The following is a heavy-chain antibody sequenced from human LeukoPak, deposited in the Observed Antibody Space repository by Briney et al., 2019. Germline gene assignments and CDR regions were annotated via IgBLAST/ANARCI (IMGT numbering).Heavy chain of an antibody. CDR1: GFTVSSNY. Sequence: GGSLRLSCAASGFTVSSNYMSWVRQAPGKGPEWVSLIYAGGSTYYADAVKGRFTISGHNSKNTLHLQMNSLRVEDTAVYYCATAGSSELLWDYAMDVWGQGTTVTVSS. CDR2: IYAGGST. J-gene: IGHJ6*02. D-gene: IGHD3-10*01. CDR3: ATAGSSELLWDYAMDV. V-gene: IGHV3-53*04.